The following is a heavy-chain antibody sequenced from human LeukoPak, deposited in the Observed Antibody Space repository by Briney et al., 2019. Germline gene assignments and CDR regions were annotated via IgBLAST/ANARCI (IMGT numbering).Heavy chain of an antibody. V-gene: IGHV3-64D*09. J-gene: IGHJ5*02. CDR1: GFTFSSYV. Sequence: GGSLRLSCSASGFTFSSYVMHWVRQAPGKGLEYVSAISSNRGSTYYADSVKGRFTISRDNSKNTLHLQMSSLRAEDTAVYYCVKDYYDTFDPWGQGTLVTVSS. CDR3: VKDYYDTFDP. D-gene: IGHD3-22*01. CDR2: ISSNRGST.